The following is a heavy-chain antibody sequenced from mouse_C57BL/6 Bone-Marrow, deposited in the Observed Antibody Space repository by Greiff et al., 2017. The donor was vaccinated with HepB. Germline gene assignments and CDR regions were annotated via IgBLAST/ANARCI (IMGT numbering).Heavy chain of an antibody. J-gene: IGHJ1*03. D-gene: IGHD1-1*01. CDR2: IYPGSGNT. CDR1: GYTFTDYY. CDR3: AKERGYYYGIYWYFDV. Sequence: QVQLQQSGAELVRPGASVKLSCKASGYTFTDYYINWVKQRPGQGLEWIARIYPGSGNTYYNEKFKGKATLTAEKSSSTAYMQLSSLTSEDSAVYVCAKERGYYYGIYWYFDVWGTGTTVTVSS. V-gene: IGHV1-76*01.